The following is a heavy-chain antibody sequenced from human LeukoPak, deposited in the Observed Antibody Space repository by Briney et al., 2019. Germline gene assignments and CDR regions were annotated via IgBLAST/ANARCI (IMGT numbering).Heavy chain of an antibody. CDR3: ARGHSYGNYYMDV. Sequence: PGGSLRLSCAASGFTDSSNYMIGVREAPGKGLEGVSVIYSGGSTYYADSVKGRFTISRDNSKITLYLQMNSLRAEDTGVYYCARGHSYGNYYMDVWGKGSTVTVSS. CDR1: GFTDSSNY. D-gene: IGHD5-18*01. V-gene: IGHV3-53*05. J-gene: IGHJ6*03. CDR2: IYSGGST.